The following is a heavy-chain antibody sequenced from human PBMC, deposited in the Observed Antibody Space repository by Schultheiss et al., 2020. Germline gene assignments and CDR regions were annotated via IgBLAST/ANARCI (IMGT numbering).Heavy chain of an antibody. Sequence: SETLSLTCTVSGGSISSGSYYWSWIRQPAGKGLEWIGRIYTSGSTNYNPSLKSRVTISVDTSKNQFSLKLNSVTAADTAVYYCARGLGPRYYFDYWGQGTLVTVSS. V-gene: IGHV4-61*02. CDR2: IYTSGST. CDR3: ARGLGPRYYFDY. D-gene: IGHD3-16*01. CDR1: GGSISSGSYY. J-gene: IGHJ4*02.